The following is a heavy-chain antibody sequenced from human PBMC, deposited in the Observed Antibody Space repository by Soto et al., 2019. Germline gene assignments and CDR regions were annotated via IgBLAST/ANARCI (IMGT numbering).Heavy chain of an antibody. J-gene: IGHJ5*01. V-gene: IGHV3-23*01. D-gene: IGHD3-16*01. CDR1: GFKFSSYA. CDR3: AEDRRAGGNSAFYFDF. CDR2: ISATGGGT. Sequence: GGSLRLSCAASGFKFSSYARSWVRQAPGKGLEWVSLISATGGGTYYADSVKGRFTISRDNSDNTLYLQVHSLRAEDTAVYYCAEDRRAGGNSAFYFDFWGQGAQVTVYS.